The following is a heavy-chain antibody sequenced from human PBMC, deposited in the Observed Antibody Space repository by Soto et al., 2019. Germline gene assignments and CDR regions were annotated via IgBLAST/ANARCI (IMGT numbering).Heavy chain of an antibody. Sequence: PGGSLRLSCTASGFTFSGYVMHWVRQAPGKGLEWVAVISQDGINKYYADSVKGRFAISRDNSKNTLYLQMNSLRVEDTAVYYCAKDDWFDPWGQGTLVTVSS. CDR2: ISQDGINK. V-gene: IGHV3-30*18. J-gene: IGHJ5*02. CDR3: AKDDWFDP. CDR1: GFTFSGYV.